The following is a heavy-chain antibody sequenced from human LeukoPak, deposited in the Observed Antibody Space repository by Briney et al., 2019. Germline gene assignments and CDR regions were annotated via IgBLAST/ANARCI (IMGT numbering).Heavy chain of an antibody. J-gene: IGHJ4*02. V-gene: IGHV3-72*01. CDR3: ASIRGTFGY. CDR1: GFTFSDHF. Sequence: GGSLSLSCAASGFTFSDHFLDWVRQAPGKGLEWVGRTRNKANSYITEYAASVKGRFTISRDDSKNSLYLQMSSLKTDDTAMYYCASIRGTFGYWGQGTLVTVSS. D-gene: IGHD1-26*01. CDR2: TRNKANSYIT.